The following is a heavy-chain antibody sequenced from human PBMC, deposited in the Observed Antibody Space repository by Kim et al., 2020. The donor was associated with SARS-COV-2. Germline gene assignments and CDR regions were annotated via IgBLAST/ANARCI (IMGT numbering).Heavy chain of an antibody. Sequence: SETLSLTCTVSGASISRSSDYWGWIRQPPGKGLEWIGSISYSGYAYYNPTLNSRVTIYIDTSKSQLFLQLTSVTAADTAVYYCAIRFSGYEPPYFYYDGVDVWGQGTTVTVSS. CDR1: GASISRSSDY. CDR2: ISYSGYA. V-gene: IGHV4-39*01. CDR3: AIRFSGYEPPYFYYDGVDV. D-gene: IGHD5-12*01. J-gene: IGHJ6*02.